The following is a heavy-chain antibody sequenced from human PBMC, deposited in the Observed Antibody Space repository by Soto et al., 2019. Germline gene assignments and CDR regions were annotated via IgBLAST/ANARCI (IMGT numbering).Heavy chain of an antibody. CDR3: ARGGDIWFGGPYYYYGMDV. V-gene: IGHV4-61*01. J-gene: IGHJ6*02. CDR1: GGSVSSGSYY. D-gene: IGHD3-10*01. Sequence: SETLSLTCTVSGGSVSSGSYYWSWIRQPPGKGLEWIGYIYYSGRTNYNPSLKSRVTISVDTSKNQFSLKLSSVTAADTAVYYCARGGDIWFGGPYYYYGMDVWGQGTTVTVSS. CDR2: IYYSGRT.